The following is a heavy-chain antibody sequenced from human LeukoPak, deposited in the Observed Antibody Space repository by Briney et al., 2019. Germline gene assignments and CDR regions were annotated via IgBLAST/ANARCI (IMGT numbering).Heavy chain of an antibody. CDR1: GFTFSTYW. J-gene: IGHJ1*01. CDR3: ATTSSSPEYFQH. Sequence: GGSLRLSCAASGFTFSTYWMNWVRQAPGKGLVWVSRINSDGSSTIYADSVKVRFTISRDNAKNTLYLQMKSLRAEETAVDYCATTSSSPEYFQHWGQGTLVTVSS. V-gene: IGHV3-74*01. D-gene: IGHD6-6*01. CDR2: INSDGSST.